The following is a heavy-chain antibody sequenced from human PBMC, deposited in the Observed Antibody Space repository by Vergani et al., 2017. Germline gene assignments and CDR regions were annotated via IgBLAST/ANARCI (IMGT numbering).Heavy chain of an antibody. D-gene: IGHD6-13*01. V-gene: IGHV4-61*01. CDR3: ARAAYSSSWYYYYYYMDV. CDR2: IYYSGST. J-gene: IGHJ6*03. CDR1: GGSISSGSYY. Sequence: QLQLQESGSGLVKPSQTLSLTCAVSGGSISSGSYYWSWIRQPPGKGLEWIGYIYYSGSTNYNPSLKSRVTISVDTSKNQFSLKLSSVTAADPAVYYCARAAYSSSWYYYYYYMDVWGKGTTVTVSS.